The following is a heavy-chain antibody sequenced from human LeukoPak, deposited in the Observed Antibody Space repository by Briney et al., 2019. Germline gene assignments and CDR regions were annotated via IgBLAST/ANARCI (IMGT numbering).Heavy chain of an antibody. J-gene: IGHJ4*02. V-gene: IGHV1-18*04. CDR3: ARTWFGELLGYVFDY. CDR1: GYTFTSCG. Sequence: ASVKVSCKASGYTFTSCGISWVRQAPGQGLEWMGWISAYNGNTNYAQKLQGRVTMTTGTSTSTAYMELRSLRSDDTAVYYCARTWFGELLGYVFDYWGQGTLVTVSS. CDR2: ISAYNGNT. D-gene: IGHD3-10*01.